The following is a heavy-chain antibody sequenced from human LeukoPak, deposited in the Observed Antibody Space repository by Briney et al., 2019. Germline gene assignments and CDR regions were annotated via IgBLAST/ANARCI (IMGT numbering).Heavy chain of an antibody. CDR3: ARKQWLRTCFGS. J-gene: IGHJ4*02. Sequence: SETLSLTCAVYGGSFSGYYWSWIRQPPGKGLEWIGEINHSGSTNYNPSLKSRVTISVDTSKNQFSLKLSSVTAADTAVYYCARKQWLRTCFGSWGQGTLVTVSS. D-gene: IGHD6-19*01. CDR1: GGSFSGYY. V-gene: IGHV4-34*01. CDR2: INHSGST.